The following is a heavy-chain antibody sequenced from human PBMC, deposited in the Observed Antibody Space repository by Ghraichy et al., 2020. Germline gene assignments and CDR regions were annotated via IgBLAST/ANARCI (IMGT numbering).Heavy chain of an antibody. Sequence: GGSLRLSCAASGFTVGTDYMTWVRQAPGRGLEWVSVIYNTGTTYYADSVKGRFTFSRDSSNNTLFLQMNSLRAEDTAIYYCARDATHAGRGFDIWGQGTRVTVSS. CDR3: ARDATHAGRGFDI. V-gene: IGHV3-66*01. CDR2: IYNTGTT. J-gene: IGHJ3*02. CDR1: GFTVGTDY.